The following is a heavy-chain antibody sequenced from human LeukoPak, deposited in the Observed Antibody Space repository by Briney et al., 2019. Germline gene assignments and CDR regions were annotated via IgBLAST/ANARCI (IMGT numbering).Heavy chain of an antibody. CDR1: GGSFSGYY. J-gene: IGHJ4*02. Sequence: SEILSLTCAVYGGSFSGYYWSWIRQPPGKGLEWIGYIYHSGSTYYNPSLKSRVTISVDRSKNQFSLKLSSVTAADTAVYYCARDGHDYGDDAFDYWGQGTLVTVSS. CDR3: ARDGHDYGDDAFDY. D-gene: IGHD4-17*01. CDR2: IYHSGST. V-gene: IGHV4-34*01.